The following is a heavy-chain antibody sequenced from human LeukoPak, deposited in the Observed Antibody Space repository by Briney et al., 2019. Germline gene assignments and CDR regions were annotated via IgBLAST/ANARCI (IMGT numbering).Heavy chain of an antibody. J-gene: IGHJ4*02. D-gene: IGHD3-10*01. CDR1: GGSISSSSYY. Sequence: SETLSLTCTVSGGSISSSSYYWGWIRQPPGKGLEWIGSIYYSGSTNYSPSLKSRVTMSVDTSKNQFSLILNSVTAADTAIYYCAKTLLRGLYYFDRWGQGTLVTVSS. V-gene: IGHV4-39*07. CDR2: IYYSGST. CDR3: AKTLLRGLYYFDR.